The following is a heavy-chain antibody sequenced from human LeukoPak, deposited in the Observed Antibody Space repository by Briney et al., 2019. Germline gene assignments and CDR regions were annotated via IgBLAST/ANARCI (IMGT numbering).Heavy chain of an antibody. D-gene: IGHD6-13*01. CDR1: GYTFTGYY. V-gene: IGHV1-2*02. J-gene: IGHJ4*02. Sequence: ASVKVSCRASGYTFTGYYMHWVRQAPGQGLEWMGWINPNSGGTNYAQKFQGRVTMTRDTSISTAYMELSRLRSDDTAVYYCARELAAAGYYFDYWGQGTLVTVSS. CDR3: ARELAAAGYYFDY. CDR2: INPNSGGT.